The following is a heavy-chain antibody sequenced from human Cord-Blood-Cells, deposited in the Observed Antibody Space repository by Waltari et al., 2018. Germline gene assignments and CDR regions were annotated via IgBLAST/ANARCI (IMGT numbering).Heavy chain of an antibody. Sequence: QVQLQQWGAGLLKPSETLSLTCAVYGGSFSGYYWSWVRQPPGKGRGWIGEINHSGSTNYNPSLKSRVTISVDTSKNQFSLKLSSVTAADTAVYYCARGFNWGSDYFDYWGQGTLVTVSS. D-gene: IGHD7-27*01. V-gene: IGHV4-34*01. CDR1: GGSFSGYY. CDR3: ARGFNWGSDYFDY. J-gene: IGHJ4*02. CDR2: INHSGST.